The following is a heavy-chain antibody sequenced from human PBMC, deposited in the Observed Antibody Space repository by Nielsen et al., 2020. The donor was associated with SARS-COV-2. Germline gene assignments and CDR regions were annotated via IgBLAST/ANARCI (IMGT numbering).Heavy chain of an antibody. D-gene: IGHD1-26*01. CDR3: ARVDSGSYNVYMIY. Sequence: SETLSLTCTVSGDSISSGSYYWGWIRQPPGKGLEWIGSKDYGGSTYYNPSLKSRVTISVDTPKNQFSLKLSSVTAADTAVYYCARVDSGSYNVYMIYWGQGTLVTVSS. J-gene: IGHJ4*02. V-gene: IGHV4-39*07. CDR2: KDYGGST. CDR1: GDSISSGSYY.